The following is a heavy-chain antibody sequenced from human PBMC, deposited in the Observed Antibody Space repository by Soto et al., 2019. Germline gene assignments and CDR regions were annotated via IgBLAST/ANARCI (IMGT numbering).Heavy chain of an antibody. CDR1: GYTFTSYG. D-gene: IGHD1-26*01. CDR3: ARGDGNLVY. CDR2: VSAYNGNT. J-gene: IGHJ4*02. Sequence: ASVKVSCKASGYTFTSYGISWVQQAPGKGLEWIGWVSAYNGNTKYAQKLQGRVTMTTDTSTSTPYMELRSLRSDDTAVYYCARGDGNLVYWGQGTLVTVSS. V-gene: IGHV1-18*01.